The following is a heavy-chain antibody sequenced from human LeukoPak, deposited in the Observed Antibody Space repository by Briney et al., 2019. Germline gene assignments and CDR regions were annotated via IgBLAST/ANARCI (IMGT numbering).Heavy chain of an antibody. CDR1: GGSISSSSYY. V-gene: IGHV4-39*07. Sequence: PSETLSLTCTVSGGSISSSSYYWGWIRQPPGKGLEWIGSMYYSGSTCYNPSLKSRVTISVDTSKNQFSLKLSSVTAADTAVYYCARDTRDSPIDPWGQGTLVTVSS. J-gene: IGHJ5*02. CDR2: MYYSGST. D-gene: IGHD2-21*01. CDR3: ARDTRDSPIDP.